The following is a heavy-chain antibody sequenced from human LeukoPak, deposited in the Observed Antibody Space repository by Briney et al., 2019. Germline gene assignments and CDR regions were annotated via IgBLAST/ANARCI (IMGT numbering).Heavy chain of an antibody. V-gene: IGHV3-53*01. CDR3: ARSPLYSGYDFEYYFDY. D-gene: IGHD5-12*01. Sequence: GGCLRLSCAASGFTVSSNYMSWVREAPGKGLEWVSVIYSGGSTYYADSVKGRFTISRDNSKNTLYLQMNSLRAEDTAVYYCARSPLYSGYDFEYYFDYWGQGTLVTVSS. CDR1: GFTVSSNY. J-gene: IGHJ4*02. CDR2: IYSGGST.